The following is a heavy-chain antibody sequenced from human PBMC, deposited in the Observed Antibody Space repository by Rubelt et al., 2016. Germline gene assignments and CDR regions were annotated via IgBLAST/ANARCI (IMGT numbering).Heavy chain of an antibody. CDR1: GGTFSSYA. V-gene: IGHV1-18*01. Sequence: QVQLVQSGAEVKKPGSSVKVSCKASGGTFSSYAISWVRQAPGQGLEWMGWISAYNGNTNYAQKLQGRVTMTTYTSPSTAYMELRSLRSDETAVDYCARRDGYNWDDAFDIWGQGTMVTVSS. CDR3: ARRDGYNWDDAFDI. CDR2: ISAYNGNT. J-gene: IGHJ3*02. D-gene: IGHD5-24*01.